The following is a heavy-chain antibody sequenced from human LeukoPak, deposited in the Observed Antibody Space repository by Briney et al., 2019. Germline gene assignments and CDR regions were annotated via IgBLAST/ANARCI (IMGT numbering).Heavy chain of an antibody. D-gene: IGHD4-17*01. Sequence: HPGGSLRLSCTASGFTFSMYWMSWVRQAPGKGLEWVAKIDQNGSEKYYVDSVKGRFTISRDNAKNSLYLQMSSLGAEDTAVYYCATTPLTTVTIGWFDPWGQGTLVTVSS. CDR2: IDQNGSEK. CDR3: ATTPLTTVTIGWFDP. CDR1: GFTFSMYW. V-gene: IGHV3-7*01. J-gene: IGHJ5*02.